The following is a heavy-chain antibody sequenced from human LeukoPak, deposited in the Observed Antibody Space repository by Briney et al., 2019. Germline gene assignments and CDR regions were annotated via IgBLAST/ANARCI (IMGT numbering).Heavy chain of an antibody. Sequence: GGSLRLSCAASGFTFSSYWMSWVRQAPGKGLEWVSVIYSGGSTYYADSVKGRFTISRDNSKNTLYLQMNSLRAEDTAVYYCASYDSSGYRYYYMDVWGKGTTVTISS. D-gene: IGHD3-22*01. CDR3: ASYDSSGYRYYYMDV. J-gene: IGHJ6*03. CDR2: IYSGGST. CDR1: GFTFSSYW. V-gene: IGHV3-66*01.